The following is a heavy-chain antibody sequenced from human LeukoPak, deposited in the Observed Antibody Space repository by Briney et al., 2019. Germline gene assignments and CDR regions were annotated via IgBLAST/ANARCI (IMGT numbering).Heavy chain of an antibody. V-gene: IGHV3-21*01. D-gene: IGHD6-13*01. Sequence: GGSLRFSCAASGFTFSSYSMNWVRQAPGKGLEWVSSISSSSSYIYYADSVKGQFTISRDNAKNSLYLQMNSLRAEDTAVYYCARDLQAAAGTLEYFQHWGQGTLVTVSS. CDR3: ARDLQAAAGTLEYFQH. CDR2: ISSSSSYI. CDR1: GFTFSSYS. J-gene: IGHJ1*01.